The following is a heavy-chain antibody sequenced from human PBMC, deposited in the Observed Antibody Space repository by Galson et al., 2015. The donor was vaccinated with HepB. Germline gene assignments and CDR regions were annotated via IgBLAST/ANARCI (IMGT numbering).Heavy chain of an antibody. CDR1: GFNFRSYA. Sequence: SLRLSCAASGFNFRSYAVHWVRQAPGKGLEWVAVISYDGSNKHYADSVKGRFTISRDNSKNTLYLQMNSLRAEDTAVYYCARGSGSSGYHPEGYFDLWGRGTLVTVSS. J-gene: IGHJ2*01. CDR3: ARGSGSSGYHPEGYFDL. V-gene: IGHV3-30*04. CDR2: ISYDGSNK. D-gene: IGHD3-22*01.